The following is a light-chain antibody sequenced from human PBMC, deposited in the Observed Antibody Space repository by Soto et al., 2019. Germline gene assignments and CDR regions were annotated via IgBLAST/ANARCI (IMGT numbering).Light chain of an antibody. J-gene: IGKJ1*01. Sequence: IQRARCQSSGSQSVGNTATITSQASQNISNYLNWYQQKPGRAPKLLIYDASALPRGVPSRFSGSGSGTDFTLTITRLQPDEFAPYYCQQYDTFSGTFGPGTKVDIK. CDR1: QNISNY. V-gene: IGKV1-39*01. CDR2: DAS. CDR3: QQYDTFSGT.